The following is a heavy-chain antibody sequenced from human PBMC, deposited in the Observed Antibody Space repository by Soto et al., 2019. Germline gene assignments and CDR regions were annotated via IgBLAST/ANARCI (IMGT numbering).Heavy chain of an antibody. CDR3: ARVWSGYYKFDS. Sequence: SETLSLTCSVSGGSISSGAHYWSWIRQPPGKGLEWIGYIYYSGTTYHNPSLKSRVTISVDTSKNQFSLKLSSVTAADTAVYYCARVWSGYYKFDSWGQGTLVTVSS. D-gene: IGHD3-3*01. CDR2: IYYSGTT. CDR1: GGSISSGAHY. V-gene: IGHV4-30-4*01. J-gene: IGHJ4*02.